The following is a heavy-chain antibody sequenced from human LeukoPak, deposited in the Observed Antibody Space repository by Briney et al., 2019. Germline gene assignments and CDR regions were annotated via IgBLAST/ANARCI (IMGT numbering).Heavy chain of an antibody. V-gene: IGHV4-59*12. CDR3: ARTTMVRGTYYMDV. J-gene: IGHJ6*03. CDR2: IYYSGYT. D-gene: IGHD3-10*01. Sequence: PSETLSLTCTVSGGSISSYYWSWIRQPPGKGLEWIGYIYYSGYTNYNPSLKSRVTISVDTSKNQFSLKRRSVTAADTAVYYCARTTMVRGTYYMDVWGKGTTVTISS. CDR1: GGSISSYY.